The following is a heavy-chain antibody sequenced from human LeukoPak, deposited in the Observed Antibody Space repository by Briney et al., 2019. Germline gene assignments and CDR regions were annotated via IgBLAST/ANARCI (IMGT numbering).Heavy chain of an antibody. Sequence: RSSETLSLTCTVSGGSISSNNYFWGWIRQPPGKGLEWIGSTYDSGSTYYNPSLKSRVTISVDTSKNQFSLKLSSVTAADTAVYYCARGGRSGSYGLDVWGQGTTVTVSS. J-gene: IGHJ6*02. D-gene: IGHD3-22*01. CDR2: TYDSGST. V-gene: IGHV4-39*07. CDR1: GGSISSNNYF. CDR3: ARGGRSGSYGLDV.